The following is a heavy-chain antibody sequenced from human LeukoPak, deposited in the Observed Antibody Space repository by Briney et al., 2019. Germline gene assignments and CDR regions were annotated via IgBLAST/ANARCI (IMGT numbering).Heavy chain of an antibody. V-gene: IGHV1-2*02. J-gene: IGHJ4*02. CDR1: GYTFTGYY. Sequence: ASVKVPCKASGYTFTGYYMHWVRQAPGQGLEWMGWINPNSGGTSYAQKFQGRVTMTRDTSISTAYMELSRLRSDDTAVYYCAREGGEAHDYWGQGTLVTVSS. CDR3: AREGGEAHDY. CDR2: INPNSGGT. D-gene: IGHD3-10*01.